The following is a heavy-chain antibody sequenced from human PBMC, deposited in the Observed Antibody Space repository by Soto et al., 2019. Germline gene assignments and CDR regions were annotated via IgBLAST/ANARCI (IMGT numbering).Heavy chain of an antibody. CDR2: IYYSGGT. Sequence: QVQLQESGPGLVKPSETLSLTCTVSGGSISSYSWSWIRQPPGNGLEWIGYIYYSGGTNYNPSLKRRATISVNSSKNHFSLKLSSVTAADTAVYYCARRYGGNLDYWGQGTLVTVSS. CDR3: ARRYGGNLDY. D-gene: IGHD1-26*01. CDR1: GGSISSYS. V-gene: IGHV4-59*08. J-gene: IGHJ4*02.